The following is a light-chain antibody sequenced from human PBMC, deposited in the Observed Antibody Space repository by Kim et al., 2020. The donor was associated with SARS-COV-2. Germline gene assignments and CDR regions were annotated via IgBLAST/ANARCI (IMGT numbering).Light chain of an antibody. J-gene: IGLJ3*02. CDR3: SSYTSSNTWV. V-gene: IGLV2-14*03. Sequence: GQSIIISCSESSSDIGGYYYVSWYQQHPGRAPKLIIYDVSKWPSGISRRFSASKSGNTASLTISGLQAEDEADYYCSSYTSSNTWVFGGGTQLTVL. CDR1: SSDIGGYYY. CDR2: DVS.